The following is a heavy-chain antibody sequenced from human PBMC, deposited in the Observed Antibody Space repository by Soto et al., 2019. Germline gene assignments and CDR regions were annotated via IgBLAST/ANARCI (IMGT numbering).Heavy chain of an antibody. J-gene: IGHJ3*02. D-gene: IGHD2-2*01. CDR1: GGSFSGYY. V-gene: IGHV4-34*01. Sequence: QVQLQQWGAGLLKPSETLSLTCAVYGGSFSGYYWSWIRQPPGKGLEWIGEINHSGSTNYNPSLKSRVTISVDTSKNQFSLKLSSVTAADTAVYYCARGYPFPPSCSSTSCYPGVGAFDIRGQGTMVTVSS. CDR3: ARGYPFPPSCSSTSCYPGVGAFDI. CDR2: INHSGST.